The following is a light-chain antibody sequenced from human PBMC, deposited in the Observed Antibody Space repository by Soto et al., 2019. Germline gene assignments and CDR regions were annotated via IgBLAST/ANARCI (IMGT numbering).Light chain of an antibody. Sequence: DIQMTQSPSSLSASVGDRVTITCQASQDISNNLHWYQVKPGKAPKLLIYDASNLETGVPSRFGGSASGTDFTFPINRLDPEDVAKYYCQQYDDPPRTFGQGTKLQV. CDR1: QDISNN. V-gene: IGKV1-33*01. CDR2: DAS. CDR3: QQYDDPPRT. J-gene: IGKJ2*02.